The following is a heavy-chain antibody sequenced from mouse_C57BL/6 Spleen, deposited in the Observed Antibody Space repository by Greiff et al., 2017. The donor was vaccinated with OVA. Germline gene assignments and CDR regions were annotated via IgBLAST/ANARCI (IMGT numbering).Heavy chain of an antibody. Sequence: EVRLVESGGDLVKPGGSLKLSCAASGFTFSSYGMSWVRQTPDKRLEWVATLSSGGSYTYYPDSVKGRFTISRDNAKNTLYLQMSSLKSEDTAMYYCARHGTTGSWFAYWGQGTLVTVSA. V-gene: IGHV5-6*01. CDR2: LSSGGSYT. D-gene: IGHD1-1*01. J-gene: IGHJ3*01. CDR1: GFTFSSYG. CDR3: ARHGTTGSWFAY.